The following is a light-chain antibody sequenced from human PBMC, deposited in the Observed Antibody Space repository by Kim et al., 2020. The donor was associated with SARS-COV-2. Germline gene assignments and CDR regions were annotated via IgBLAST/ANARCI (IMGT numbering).Light chain of an antibody. CDR1: QSVSSSY. V-gene: IGKV3-20*01. CDR2: GAS. Sequence: EIVLTQSPATLSLSPGERAALSCRASQSVSSSYLAWYQQKPGQAPRLLIYGASSRATGIPDRFSGSGSGTDFTLTITRLEPDDFAGYYCQQYGTSPLTFGGGTKVDIQ. J-gene: IGKJ4*01. CDR3: QQYGTSPLT.